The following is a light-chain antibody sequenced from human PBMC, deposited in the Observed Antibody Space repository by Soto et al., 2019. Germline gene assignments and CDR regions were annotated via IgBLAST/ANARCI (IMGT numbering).Light chain of an antibody. J-gene: IGKJ5*01. CDR1: QGISSY. CDR3: QQLNTYPIT. Sequence: IQLTQYPSSLSASVGDRVTITCRASQGISSYLAWYQQKPGKAPKLLIYGASTLEGGVPFRFSGSGSGTDFTLIISSVQPEDFATYYCQQLNTYPITFGQGTRLEIK. V-gene: IGKV1-9*01. CDR2: GAS.